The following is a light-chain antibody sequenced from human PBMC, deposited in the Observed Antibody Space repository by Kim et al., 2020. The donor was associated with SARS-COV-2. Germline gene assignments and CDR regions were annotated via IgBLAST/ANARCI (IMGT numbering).Light chain of an antibody. Sequence: SLSPGERATLSCRASQSVSSTCAWYQQKPGQAPRLLIYAASSRATDIPDRFSGSGSGTDFSLTISRLEPEDFAVYYCQQYGISPYTFGQGTKLEI. CDR2: AAS. V-gene: IGKV3-20*01. CDR3: QQYGISPYT. J-gene: IGKJ2*01. CDR1: QSVSSTC.